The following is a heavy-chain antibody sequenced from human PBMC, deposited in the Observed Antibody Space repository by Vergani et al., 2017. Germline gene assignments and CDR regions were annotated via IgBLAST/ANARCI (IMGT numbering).Heavy chain of an antibody. V-gene: IGHV1-8*01. CDR1: GYTFTSYD. Sequence: QVQLVQSGAEVKKPGASVKVSCKASGYTFTSYDINWVRQATGQGLEWMGWMNPNSGNTGYAQKFQGRVTMTRNTSISTAYMELSSLRSEDTAVNYCASKYSSSIDAFDIWGQGTMVTVSS. J-gene: IGHJ3*02. CDR3: ASKYSSSIDAFDI. CDR2: MNPNSGNT. D-gene: IGHD6-6*01.